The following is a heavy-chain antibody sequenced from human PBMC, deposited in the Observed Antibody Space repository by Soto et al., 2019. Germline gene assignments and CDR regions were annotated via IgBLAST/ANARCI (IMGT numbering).Heavy chain of an antibody. CDR1: GFTFSSYS. Sequence: GGSLRLSCAASGFTFSSYSMNWVRQAPGKGLEWVSYISSSSSTIYYADSVKCRFTIARDNAKNSLYLQMNSLRDEDTAVYYCSRWAYSGYYSLCYYYYYGIDVWGQGTTVTVSS. CDR3: SRWAYSGYYSLCYYYYYGIDV. V-gene: IGHV3-48*02. CDR2: ISSSSSTI. J-gene: IGHJ6*02. D-gene: IGHD5-12*01.